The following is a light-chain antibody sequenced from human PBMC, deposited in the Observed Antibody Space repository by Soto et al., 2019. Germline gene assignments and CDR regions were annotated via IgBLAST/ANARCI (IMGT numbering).Light chain of an antibody. CDR1: QSISRY. V-gene: IGKV1-39*01. J-gene: IGKJ4*01. CDR2: SAS. Sequence: DIQMTQSPSTLSASVGDRVTITCRASQSISRYLNWYQQKPGKAPKFLIYSASSLESGVPSRFSGSGSGTDFTLTITSVQPEDFATYYCQKSYTTPLNFGGGTKVDI. CDR3: QKSYTTPLN.